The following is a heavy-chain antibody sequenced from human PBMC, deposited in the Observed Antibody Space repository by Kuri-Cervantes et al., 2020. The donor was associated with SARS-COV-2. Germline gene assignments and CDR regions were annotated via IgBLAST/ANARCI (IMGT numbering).Heavy chain of an antibody. Sequence: GESLKISCAASGFTFSSYAMHWVRQAPGQGLEWMGWINPNSGGTNYAQKFQGRATMTRDTSISTAYMELSRLRSDDTAVYYCAAGGRYFDWLTLFYWGQGTLVTVSS. V-gene: IGHV1-2*02. D-gene: IGHD3-9*01. J-gene: IGHJ4*02. CDR3: AAGGRYFDWLTLFY. CDR1: GFTFSSYA. CDR2: INPNSGGT.